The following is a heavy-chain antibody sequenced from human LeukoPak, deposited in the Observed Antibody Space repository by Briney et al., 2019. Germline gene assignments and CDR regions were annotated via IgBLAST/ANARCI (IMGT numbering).Heavy chain of an antibody. V-gene: IGHV4-4*07. J-gene: IGHJ1*01. CDR2: IYTSGST. Sequence: PSETLSLTCTVSGGSMSSYYWTWIRQPAGKGLEWIGLIYTSGSTNYNPSLRSRLTMSVDTSKSQVSLKLSSVTAADTAVYYCARDFQHWGQGTLVAVPS. CDR1: GGSMSSYY. CDR3: ARDFQH.